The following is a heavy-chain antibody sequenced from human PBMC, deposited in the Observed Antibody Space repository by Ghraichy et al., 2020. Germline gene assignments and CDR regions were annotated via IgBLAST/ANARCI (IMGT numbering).Heavy chain of an antibody. CDR2: IYYSRIT. D-gene: IGHD2-2*01. CDR3: ARHLLGYCSSTSCYSWYFEL. CDR1: GGTINSSNYY. Sequence: SETLSLTCTVSGGTINSSNYYWGWIRQPPGKGLEWIGSIYYSRITYYNPSLKSRVTISVDTSKNQFSLKLSSVTAADTAVYYCARHLLGYCSSTSCYSWYFELWGRGTLVTVSS. J-gene: IGHJ2*01. V-gene: IGHV4-39*01.